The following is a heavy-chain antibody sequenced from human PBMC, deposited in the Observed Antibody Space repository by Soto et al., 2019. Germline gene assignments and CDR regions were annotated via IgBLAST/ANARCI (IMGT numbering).Heavy chain of an antibody. D-gene: IGHD2-21*02. CDR3: AKDWERRFVVVTAISHFDY. J-gene: IGHJ4*02. Sequence: GGSLRLSCAASGFTFSSYAMSWVRQAPGKGLEWVSAISGSGGSTYYADSVKGRFTISRDNSKNTLYLQMNSLRAEDTAVYYCAKDWERRFVVVTAISHFDYWGQGTLVTVSS. CDR2: ISGSGGST. CDR1: GFTFSSYA. V-gene: IGHV3-23*01.